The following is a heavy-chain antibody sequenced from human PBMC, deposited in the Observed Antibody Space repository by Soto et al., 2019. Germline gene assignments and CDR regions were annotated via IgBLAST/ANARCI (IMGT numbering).Heavy chain of an antibody. CDR2: ISGSGGST. CDR3: AKDRARSSSSGWFDP. J-gene: IGHJ5*02. V-gene: IGHV3-23*01. CDR1: GFTFSSYA. Sequence: GGSLRLSCAASGFTFSSYAMSWVRQAPGKGLEWVSAISGSGGSTYYADSVKGRFTISRDNSKNTLYLQMNSLRAEDTAVYYCAKDRARSSSSGWFDPWGQGTLVTVSS. D-gene: IGHD6-6*01.